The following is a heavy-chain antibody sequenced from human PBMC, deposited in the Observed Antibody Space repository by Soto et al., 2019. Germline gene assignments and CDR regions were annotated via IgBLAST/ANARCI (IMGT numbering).Heavy chain of an antibody. CDR2: INHSGTI. J-gene: IGHJ5*02. Sequence: PSETLSLTCAVYGGSFSGYYWTWIRQPPGKGLEWIGEINHSGTINFNPSLKSRLTISVDTSKSQFSLKLSSVTAADTAVYYCARGLLRGFIAAAGRKSNWFDPWGQGTLVTVSS. V-gene: IGHV4-34*01. D-gene: IGHD6-13*01. CDR1: GGSFSGYY. CDR3: ARGLLRGFIAAAGRKSNWFDP.